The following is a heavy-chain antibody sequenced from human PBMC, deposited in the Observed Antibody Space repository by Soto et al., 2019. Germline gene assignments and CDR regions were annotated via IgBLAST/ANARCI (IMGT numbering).Heavy chain of an antibody. CDR3: ARGIEPIDY. Sequence: GGSLRLSCSASGFTFSSYAMHWVRQAPGKGLEWVAVISYDGSNKYYADSVKGRFTISRDNSKNTLYLQMNSLRAEDTAVYYSARGIEPIDYWGQGTLVTVS. CDR2: ISYDGSNK. J-gene: IGHJ4*02. CDR1: GFTFSSYA. V-gene: IGHV3-30-3*01.